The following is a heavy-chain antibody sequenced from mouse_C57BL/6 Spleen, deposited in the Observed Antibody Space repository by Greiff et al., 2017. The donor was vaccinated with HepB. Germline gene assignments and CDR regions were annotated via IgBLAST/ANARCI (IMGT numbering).Heavy chain of an antibody. CDR1: GYAFSSSW. J-gene: IGHJ2*01. CDR3: ARDGYYEGGLDY. D-gene: IGHD2-3*01. Sequence: QVQLKQSGPELVKPGASVKISCKASGYAFSSSWMNWVKQRPGKGLEWIGRIYPGDGDTNYNGKLKGKATLTADKSSSTAYMQLSSLTSEDSAVYFCARDGYYEGGLDYWGQGTTLTVSS. CDR2: IYPGDGDT. V-gene: IGHV1-82*01.